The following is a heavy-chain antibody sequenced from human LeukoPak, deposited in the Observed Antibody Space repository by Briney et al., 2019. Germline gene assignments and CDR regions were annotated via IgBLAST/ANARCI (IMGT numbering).Heavy chain of an antibody. Sequence: PSQTLSLTCTVSGGSISSGSYYWSWIRQPAGKGLEWIGRIYTSGSTNYNPSLKSRVTISVDTSKNQFSLKLSSVTAADTAVYYCAREAPYIYEYYYYYMDVWGKGTTVTASS. CDR2: IYTSGST. J-gene: IGHJ6*03. CDR3: AREAPYIYEYYYYYMDV. D-gene: IGHD5-18*01. CDR1: GGSISSGSYY. V-gene: IGHV4-61*02.